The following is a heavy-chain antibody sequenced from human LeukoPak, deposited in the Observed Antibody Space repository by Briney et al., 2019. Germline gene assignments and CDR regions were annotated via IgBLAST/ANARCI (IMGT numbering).Heavy chain of an antibody. CDR2: ITPSGGSQ. V-gene: IGHV1-46*01. D-gene: IGHD6-13*01. J-gene: IGHJ4*02. Sequence: ASVKVSSKASGYTFTRYHMHCVRQAPGQGLEIRGIITPSGGSQTYAQKFQGRVTMTRDTSTSTVYMELSSLRSEDTAVYYCAKLAAAGTAHYYFDYWGQGTLVTVSS. CDR3: AKLAAAGTAHYYFDY. CDR1: GYTFTRYH.